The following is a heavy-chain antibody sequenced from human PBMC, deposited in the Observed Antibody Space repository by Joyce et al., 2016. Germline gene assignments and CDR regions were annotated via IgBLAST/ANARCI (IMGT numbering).Heavy chain of an antibody. CDR1: GFTFREYG. V-gene: IGHV3-30*18. CDR2: ISNDGTYK. J-gene: IGHJ3*01. D-gene: IGHD3-16*01. Sequence: QVQLVESGGGVVQPGRSLRLSCVASGFTFREYGMYWARQAPGKGLEWVAVISNDGTYKHYMDSVEGRLIISRDNSKNTVDLQINSLRAEDTAVYYCAKMSTWGTGVWPNDALEFWGQGTMVTVSS. CDR3: AKMSTWGTGVWPNDALEF.